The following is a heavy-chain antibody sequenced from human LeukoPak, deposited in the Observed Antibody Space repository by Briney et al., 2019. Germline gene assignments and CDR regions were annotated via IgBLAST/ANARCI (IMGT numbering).Heavy chain of an antibody. CDR1: GGTLSSYA. Sequence: SVNVSCKASGGTLSSYAISWVRQDPGQRLEWVGGIFPIFGTANYAQHFQGRVTITANESTSTAYMELSRLRSENTAVNSVASGVIFGVDITYYFDYWGQGTLVTVSS. D-gene: IGHD3-3*01. J-gene: IGHJ4*02. V-gene: IGHV1-69*01. CDR3: ASGVIFGVDITYYFDY. CDR2: IFPIFGTA.